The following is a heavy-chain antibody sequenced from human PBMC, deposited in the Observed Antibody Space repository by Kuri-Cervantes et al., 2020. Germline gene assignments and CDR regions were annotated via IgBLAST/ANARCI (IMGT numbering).Heavy chain of an antibody. CDR3: AREVLGTAMANWFDP. CDR2: INPNSGGT. V-gene: IGHV1-2*02. Sequence: ASVKVSCKASGYTFTGYYMHWVRQAPGQGLEWMGWINPNSGGTNYAQKFQGRVTITADESTSTAYMELSSLRSEDTAVYYCAREVLGTAMANWFDPWGQGTLVTVSS. D-gene: IGHD5-18*01. J-gene: IGHJ5*02. CDR1: GYTFTGYY.